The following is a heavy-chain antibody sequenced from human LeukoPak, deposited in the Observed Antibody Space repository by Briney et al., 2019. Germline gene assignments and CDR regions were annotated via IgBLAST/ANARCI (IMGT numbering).Heavy chain of an antibody. Sequence: SETLSLTCAVYGGSFSGYYWSWIRQPPGKGLEWIGEINHSGSTNYNPSLKSRVTISVDTSKNQFSLKLSSVTAADTAVYYCARGRYSSGWFRNLYFDYWGQGTLVTVSS. V-gene: IGHV4-34*01. CDR2: INHSGST. D-gene: IGHD6-19*01. J-gene: IGHJ4*02. CDR1: GGSFSGYY. CDR3: ARGRYSSGWFRNLYFDY.